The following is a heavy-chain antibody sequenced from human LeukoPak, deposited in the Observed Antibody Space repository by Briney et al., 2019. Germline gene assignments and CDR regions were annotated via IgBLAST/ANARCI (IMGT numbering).Heavy chain of an antibody. Sequence: PGGSLRLSCAASGFTFSSHWMHWVRQAPEKGLMGVAHINADGSGTYYAASVKGRFTISRDNAQSTLYLQMHSLTAEDTAVYYCERGALRDCSYTSCTRGNWFDPWGQGTLVTVSS. V-gene: IGHV3-74*01. J-gene: IGHJ5*02. CDR1: GFTFSSHW. D-gene: IGHD2-2*01. CDR2: INADGSGT. CDR3: ERGALRDCSYTSCTRGNWFDP.